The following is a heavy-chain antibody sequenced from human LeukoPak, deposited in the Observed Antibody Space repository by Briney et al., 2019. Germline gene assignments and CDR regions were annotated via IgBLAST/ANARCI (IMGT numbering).Heavy chain of an antibody. Sequence: GGSLRLSCAASGFIFSKYNMKWVRQAPGKGLEWVSSISNGGRYIDYADSVQGRFTISRDNAKASLSLQMNSLRADDTAVYYCATIWGSPDAFDLWGRGTKVTVSS. D-gene: IGHD7-27*01. V-gene: IGHV3-21*01. CDR2: ISNGGRYI. CDR1: GFIFSKYN. CDR3: ATIWGSPDAFDL. J-gene: IGHJ3*01.